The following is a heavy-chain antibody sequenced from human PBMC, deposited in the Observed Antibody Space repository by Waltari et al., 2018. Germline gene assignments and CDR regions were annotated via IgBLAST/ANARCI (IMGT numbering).Heavy chain of an antibody. CDR3: SRSLDI. CDR2: INQDGREK. V-gene: IGHV3-7*01. CDR1: GFTFSDHW. Sequence: EVQLLESGGGLVQVGGSLRLSCTVSGFTFSDHWMDWVRQTPGKGLEWVANINQDGREKYYLDSVRGRFTISRDNAKNSVYLQINSLRDEDTAVYYCSRSLDIWGQGTTVTVSS. J-gene: IGHJ6*02.